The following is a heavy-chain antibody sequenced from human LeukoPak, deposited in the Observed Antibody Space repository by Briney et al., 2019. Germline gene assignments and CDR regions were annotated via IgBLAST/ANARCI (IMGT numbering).Heavy chain of an antibody. CDR3: ARDVEQWLVRVYYFDY. D-gene: IGHD6-19*01. CDR1: GFTLSSYS. J-gene: IGHJ4*02. Sequence: GGSLRLSCATSGFTLSSYSMNWVRQAPGKGLEWVSYISSGSTTIYYADSVKGRFTISRDNAKNSLYLQMNSPRAEDTAVYYCARDVEQWLVRVYYFDYWGQGTLVTVSS. CDR2: ISSGSTTI. V-gene: IGHV3-48*01.